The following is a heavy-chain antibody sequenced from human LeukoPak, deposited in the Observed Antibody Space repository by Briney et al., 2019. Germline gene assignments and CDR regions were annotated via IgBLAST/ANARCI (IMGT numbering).Heavy chain of an antibody. V-gene: IGHV3-21*01. Sequence: GGSLRLSCAASGFTFSSYSMNWVRQAPGKGLEWVSSISSSSSYIYYADSVKGRFTISRDNAKNSLYLQMNSLRAEDTAVYYCARVSGYDFWSGYYPSFDYWGQGTLVTVSS. CDR3: ARVSGYDFWSGYYPSFDY. J-gene: IGHJ4*02. CDR1: GFTFSSYS. CDR2: ISSSSSYI. D-gene: IGHD3-3*01.